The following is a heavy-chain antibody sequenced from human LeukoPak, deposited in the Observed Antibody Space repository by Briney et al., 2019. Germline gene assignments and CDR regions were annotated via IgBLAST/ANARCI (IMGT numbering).Heavy chain of an antibody. D-gene: IGHD1-26*01. CDR3: TRASYSRSYSYYYYYMDV. Sequence: GRSLRLSCTASGFTFGDYAMSWFRQAPGKGLEWVGFIRSKAYGGTTEYAASVKGRFTISRDDSKSIAYLQMNSLKTEDTAVYYCTRASYSRSYSYYYYYMDVWGKGTTVTASS. V-gene: IGHV3-49*03. J-gene: IGHJ6*03. CDR1: GFTFGDYA. CDR2: IRSKAYGGTT.